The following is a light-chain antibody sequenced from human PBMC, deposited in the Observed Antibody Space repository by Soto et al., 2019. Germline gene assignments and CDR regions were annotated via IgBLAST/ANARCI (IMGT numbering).Light chain of an antibody. V-gene: IGLV1-44*01. Sequence: QSVLTQPPSASGTPGQRVTISCSGSSSNIGNNLVNWYQQIPGTAPKLLIYTNNQRPSGVPDRFSGSKSGTSASLAISGLQSDDEAAYYCAAWDDRLSAWLFGGGTKLTVL. CDR1: SSNIGNNL. CDR3: AAWDDRLSAWL. CDR2: TNN. J-gene: IGLJ2*01.